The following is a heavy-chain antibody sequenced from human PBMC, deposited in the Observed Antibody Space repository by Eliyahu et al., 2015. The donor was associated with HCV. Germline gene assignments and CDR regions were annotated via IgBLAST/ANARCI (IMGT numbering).Heavy chain of an antibody. Sequence: EVQLLESGGGLVQPGGSLRLSCXASGFXFSSSAMTWVRQAPGKGLEWVSTISATGDRTYYADSVKGRFAISRDISKNTLYLQMNSLRAEDTAVYSCARPLYGSGTYYNAFFDSWSQGTLVTVSS. D-gene: IGHD3-10*01. CDR1: GFXFSSSA. V-gene: IGHV3-23*01. CDR3: ARPLYGSGTYYNAFFDS. J-gene: IGHJ4*02. CDR2: ISATGDRT.